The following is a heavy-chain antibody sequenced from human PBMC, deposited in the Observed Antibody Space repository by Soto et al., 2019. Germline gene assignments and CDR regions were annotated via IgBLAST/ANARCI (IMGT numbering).Heavy chain of an antibody. CDR3: ARDIGGRRDY. D-gene: IGHD1-26*01. CDR2: INPGNGNT. V-gene: IGHV1-3*01. CDR1: GYTFTSYA. J-gene: IGHJ4*02. Sequence: QVQLVQSGAEVKKPGASVKVSCKASGYTFTSYAMHWVRQAPGQRLEWMGWINPGNGNTTYSQKFQGRVTITRATAATTANMEPRSPGSEHTAVYYCARDIGGRRDYWGEGTLVTVS.